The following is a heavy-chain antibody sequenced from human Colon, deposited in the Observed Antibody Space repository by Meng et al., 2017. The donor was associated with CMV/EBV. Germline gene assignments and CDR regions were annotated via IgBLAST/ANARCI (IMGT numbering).Heavy chain of an antibody. CDR3: ARELARGGY. CDR1: GYTITNFG. Sequence: QVQLVQSGAGVKKTGASVKVSCKTSGYTITNFGTSWVRQAPRQGLEWMAYIRPYYGDTNYAQRFQGRVALTTDTSTSTVYMELGSLTSDDTAMYYCARELARGGYWGQGTLVTVSS. J-gene: IGHJ4*02. CDR2: IRPYYGDT. V-gene: IGHV1-18*01.